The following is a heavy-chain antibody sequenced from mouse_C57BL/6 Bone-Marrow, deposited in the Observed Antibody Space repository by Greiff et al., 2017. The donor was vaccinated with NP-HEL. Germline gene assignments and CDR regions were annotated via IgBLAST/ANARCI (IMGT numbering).Heavy chain of an antibody. J-gene: IGHJ3*01. CDR1: GFNIKNTY. CDR2: IDPANGNT. V-gene: IGHV14-3*01. CDR3: ASRLYYDYDGFAY. Sequence: VQLQQSVAELVRPGASVKLSCTASGFNIKNTYMHWVKQRPEQGLEWIGRIDPANGNTKYAPKFQGKATITADTSSNTAYLQLSRLTSEDTAIYYCASRLYYDYDGFAYWGQGTLVTVSA. D-gene: IGHD2-4*01.